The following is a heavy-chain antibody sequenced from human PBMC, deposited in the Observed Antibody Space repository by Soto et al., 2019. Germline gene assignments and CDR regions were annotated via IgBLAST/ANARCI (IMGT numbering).Heavy chain of an antibody. CDR1: GFTFRSFT. V-gene: IGHV3-21*02. Sequence: EVQLVESGGGLVKPGGSLRLSCAASGFTFRSFTMNWVRQAPGKGLEWVSTISSNSAYIYYTDALRGRFTISRDNAKNSLHLQMNRLRAEDTAVYYCTRDASRDRSARGWFDPAAREPWSPSPQ. CDR3: TRDASRDRSARGWFDP. J-gene: IGHJ5*02. CDR2: ISSNSAYI. D-gene: IGHD1-26*01.